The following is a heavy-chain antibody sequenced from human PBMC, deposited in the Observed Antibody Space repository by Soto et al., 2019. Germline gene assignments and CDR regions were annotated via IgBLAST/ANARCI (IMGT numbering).Heavy chain of an antibody. CDR3: TRDQGGSYDSWFDP. J-gene: IGHJ5*02. CDR1: FSMYS. Sequence: EVQVVESGGGLVKPGGSLRLSCTFSFSMYSMDWVGQAPGKGLEWVASISSGSAFIKYADSVKGRFTISRDNAKNSVSLQMSSLRVEDTAMYYCTRDQGGSYDSWFDPWGRGTLVTVSS. D-gene: IGHD1-26*01. CDR2: ISSGSAFI. V-gene: IGHV3-21*01.